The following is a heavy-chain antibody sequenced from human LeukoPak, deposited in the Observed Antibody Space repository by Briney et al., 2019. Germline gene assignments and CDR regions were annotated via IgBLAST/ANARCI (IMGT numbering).Heavy chain of an antibody. CDR3: AKDGTGCGGDCYSDY. V-gene: IGHV3-23*01. CDR2: ISGSGGST. CDR1: GFTFSSYA. Sequence: GGSLRLSCAASGFTFSSYAMSWVRQAPGKGLEWVSAISGSGGSTLYADSVKGRFTISRDNSKNTLYLQMNSLRAEDTALYYCAKDGTGCGGDCYSDYWGQGTLVTVSS. J-gene: IGHJ4*02. D-gene: IGHD2-21*02.